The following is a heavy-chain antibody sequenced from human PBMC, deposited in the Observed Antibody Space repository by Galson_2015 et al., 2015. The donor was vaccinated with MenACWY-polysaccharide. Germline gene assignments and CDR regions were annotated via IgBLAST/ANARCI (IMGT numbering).Heavy chain of an antibody. CDR1: GYTFTNYA. V-gene: IGHV7-4-1*02. J-gene: IGHJ6*02. CDR2: INTNTGNP. D-gene: IGHD3-22*01. Sequence: SVKVSCKASGYTFTNYAINWVRQAPGQGLEWLGRINTNTGNPTYAQGFTGRLVFSLDTSVSTAYLQISSLKAEDTAVYYCARDLYYYGSSGVGYYGMDVWGQGTTVTVSS. CDR3: ARDLYYYGSSGVGYYGMDV.